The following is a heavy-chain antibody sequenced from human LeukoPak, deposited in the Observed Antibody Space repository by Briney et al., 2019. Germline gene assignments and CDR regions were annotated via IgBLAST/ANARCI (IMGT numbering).Heavy chain of an antibody. CDR3: AREPFYYDSTLLDAFDI. J-gene: IGHJ3*02. CDR2: IYTSVST. CDR1: GGFIHTYN. D-gene: IGHD3-22*01. V-gene: IGHV4-4*07. Sequence: SETLSLTCTVSGGFIHTYNWIWIRQPAGKGLEWIGRIYTSVSTNYNPSLKSRVTISVDKSKNQFSLKLSSVTAADTAVYYCAREPFYYDSTLLDAFDIWGQGTMVTVSS.